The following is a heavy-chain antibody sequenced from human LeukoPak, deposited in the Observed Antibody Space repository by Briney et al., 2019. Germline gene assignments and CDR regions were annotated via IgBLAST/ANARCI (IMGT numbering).Heavy chain of an antibody. CDR2: INWNGGST. D-gene: IGHD2-2*02. J-gene: IGHJ4*02. V-gene: IGHV3-20*04. CDR1: GFTFDDYG. Sequence: GGSLRLSCAASGFTFDDYGMSWVRQAPGKGLEWGSGINWNGGSTGYADSVKGRFTISRDNAKNSLYLQMNSLRAEDTALYYCARDRHCSSTSCYNDYWGQGTLVTVSS. CDR3: ARDRHCSSTSCYNDY.